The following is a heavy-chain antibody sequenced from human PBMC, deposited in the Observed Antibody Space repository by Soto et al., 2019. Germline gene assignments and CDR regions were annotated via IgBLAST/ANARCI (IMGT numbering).Heavy chain of an antibody. V-gene: IGHV3-7*03. D-gene: IGHD4-4*01. CDR2: IKQDGSEK. Sequence: GGSLRLSCAASGFTFSSYWMSWVRQAPGKGLEWVANIKQDGSEKYYVDSVKGRFTISRDNAKNSLYLQMNSLRAEDTAVYYCARDGSIAGLTVTMVLYYYYGMDVWGQGTTVTVSS. CDR3: ARDGSIAGLTVTMVLYYYYGMDV. CDR1: GFTFSSYW. J-gene: IGHJ6*02.